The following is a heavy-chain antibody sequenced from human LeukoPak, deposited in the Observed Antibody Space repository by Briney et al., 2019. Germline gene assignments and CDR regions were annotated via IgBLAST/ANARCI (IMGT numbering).Heavy chain of an antibody. CDR3: ARARDSSGYYMSPFDY. J-gene: IGHJ4*02. CDR1: GGTFSSYA. D-gene: IGHD3-22*01. V-gene: IGHV1-69*05. CDR2: IIPIFGTA. Sequence: ASVKVSCKASGGTFSSYAISWVRQAPGQGLGWMGGIIPIFGTANYAQKFQGRVTITTDESTSTAYMELSSLRSEDTAVYYCARARDSSGYYMSPFDYWGQGTLVTVSS.